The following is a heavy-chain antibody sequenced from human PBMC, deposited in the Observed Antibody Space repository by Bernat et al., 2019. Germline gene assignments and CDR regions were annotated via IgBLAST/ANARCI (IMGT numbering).Heavy chain of an antibody. CDR2: IYYSGST. CDR1: GDSINSIHYY. CDR3: ARHAYSSSLYRYFHH. J-gene: IGHJ1*01. D-gene: IGHD2-15*01. Sequence: QLQLQESGPGLVKPSETLSLTCTVSGDSINSIHYYWGWIRQPPGMGLEWIGSIYYSGSTYNNPSLKSRVTISIDTSKNQFSLKLSSVTAADTAVYHCARHAYSSSLYRYFHHWGQGTLVTVSS. V-gene: IGHV4-39*01.